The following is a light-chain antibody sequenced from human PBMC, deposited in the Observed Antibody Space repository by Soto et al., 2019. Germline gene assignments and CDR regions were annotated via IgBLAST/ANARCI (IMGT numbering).Light chain of an antibody. J-gene: IGKJ1*01. V-gene: IGKV3-15*01. CDR2: GAS. CDR1: QSAGTN. Sequence: EIVLTQSPGTLSLSPGERATLSCRASQSAGTNLAWYQQKPGQAPRLLIYGASTRATGIPARFSGSGSGTEFTLTISSLQSEDFAVYYCQQYNNWPRTFGQGTKVDIK. CDR3: QQYNNWPRT.